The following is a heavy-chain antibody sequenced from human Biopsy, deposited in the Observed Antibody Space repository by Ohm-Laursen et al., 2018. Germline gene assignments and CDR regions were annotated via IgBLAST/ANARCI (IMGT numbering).Heavy chain of an antibody. Sequence: SETLSLTCTVSGDSVSSGSFYWTWIRQPPGQGLEYIGYIYDRGSTANYNPSLESRVTISVDKSKNHFSLRLRSVAPADTAIYYCARDRGYYSDRTVPGYFDLWGRGTLVTVSS. V-gene: IGHV4-61*03. CDR3: ARDRGYYSDRTVPGYFDL. CDR1: GDSVSSGSFY. D-gene: IGHD3-22*01. J-gene: IGHJ2*01. CDR2: IYDRGSTA.